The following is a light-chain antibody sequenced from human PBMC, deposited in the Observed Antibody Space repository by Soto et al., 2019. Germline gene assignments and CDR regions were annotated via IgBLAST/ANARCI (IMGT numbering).Light chain of an antibody. CDR2: DVS. CDR1: SSGVGGYNY. J-gene: IGLJ1*01. CDR3: CSYAGSYTYV. V-gene: IGLV2-11*01. Sequence: QSALTQPRSVSGSPGQSVTISCTGTSSGVGGYNYVSWYQQHPGKAPKLMIYDVSKRPSGVPDRFSGSKSGNTASLTISGLQAEDEADYYCCSYAGSYTYVFGTGPKVTVL.